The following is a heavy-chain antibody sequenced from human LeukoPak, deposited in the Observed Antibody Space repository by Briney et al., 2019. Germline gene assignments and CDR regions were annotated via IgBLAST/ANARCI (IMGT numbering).Heavy chain of an antibody. CDR1: GYTFTGYC. V-gene: IGHV1-2*02. CDR3: ARSPGLDTAVVNRP. D-gene: IGHD5-18*01. Sequence: ASVKVSCKPSGYTFTGYCIHWVRQAPGQGLEWMGWINPNSGGTNYAQNFQGRVTMTRDTSINTAYMELGRLRSDDTAVYYCARSPGLDTAVVNRPWGQGTLITVSS. CDR2: INPNSGGT. J-gene: IGHJ5*02.